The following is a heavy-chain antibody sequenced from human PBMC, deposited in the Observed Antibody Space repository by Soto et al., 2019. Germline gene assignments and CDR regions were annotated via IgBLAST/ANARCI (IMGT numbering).Heavy chain of an antibody. J-gene: IGHJ6*02. CDR1: GFTFSSYS. CDR3: ARFSPDIVVVSAAYNCYYYYGMDV. V-gene: IGHV3-48*02. D-gene: IGHD2-2*01. Sequence: GGSLRLSCAASGFTFSSYSMNWVRQAPGKGLEWVSYISSSSSTIYYADSVKGRFTISRDNSKDSLYLQKNSLRDEDTAMYYCARFSPDIVVVSAAYNCYYYYGMDVWGQGTTVTVSS. CDR2: ISSSSSTI.